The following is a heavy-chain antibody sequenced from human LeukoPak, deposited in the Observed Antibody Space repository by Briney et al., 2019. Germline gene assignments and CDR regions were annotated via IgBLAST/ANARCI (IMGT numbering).Heavy chain of an antibody. CDR1: GFTFSDYY. Sequence: GGSLRLSCAASGFTFSDYYMSWIHQAPGKGLEWVSYISNSGTIIEYIDSVKGRFTISRDNARNSLYLEINSLRVEDTAVYYCARDGSGSFTTDWFDTWGQGTLVTVSS. J-gene: IGHJ5*02. CDR3: ARDGSGSFTTDWFDT. CDR2: ISNSGTII. D-gene: IGHD1-26*01. V-gene: IGHV3-11*01.